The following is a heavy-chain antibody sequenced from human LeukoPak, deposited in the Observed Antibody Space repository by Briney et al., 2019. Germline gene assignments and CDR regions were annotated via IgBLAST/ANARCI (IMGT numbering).Heavy chain of an antibody. Sequence: SETLSLTCTVSGGSISSYYWSWIRQPPGKGLEWIGYIYYSGSTNYNPSLKSRVTISVDTSKNQFSLKLSSVTAADTAVYYCARPNQYDSSGPIAFDIWGQGTMVTVSS. D-gene: IGHD3-22*01. CDR3: ARPNQYDSSGPIAFDI. J-gene: IGHJ3*02. CDR1: GGSISSYY. V-gene: IGHV4-59*08. CDR2: IYYSGST.